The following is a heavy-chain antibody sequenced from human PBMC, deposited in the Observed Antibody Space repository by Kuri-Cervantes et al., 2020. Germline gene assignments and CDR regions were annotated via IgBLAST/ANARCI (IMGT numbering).Heavy chain of an antibody. J-gene: IGHJ6*02. D-gene: IGHD3-10*01. CDR3: AREGGFASGSSPLYYYGMDV. Sequence: GGSLRLSCAASGFTFSSYSMNWVRQAPGKGLEWVSYISSSSSTIYYADSVKGRFTISRDNAKNSLYLQMNSLRDEDTAVYYCAREGGFASGSSPLYYYGMDVWGQGTTVTVSS. CDR2: ISSSSSTI. V-gene: IGHV3-48*02. CDR1: GFTFSSYS.